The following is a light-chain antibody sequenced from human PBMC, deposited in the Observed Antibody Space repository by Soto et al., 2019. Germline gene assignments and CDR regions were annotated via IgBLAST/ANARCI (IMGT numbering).Light chain of an antibody. CDR3: LQYDNHSWT. J-gene: IGKJ1*01. CDR1: QSVSNQ. CDR2: DAS. V-gene: IGKV3-11*01. Sequence: EIVLTQSPVTLSLSPGERATLSCRASQSVSNQLAWYQQKPGQAPRLLIYDASRRVTGIPARFSGSGSGTDFTLTLSSLEPEDVATYYCLQYDNHSWTFGQGTKVDIK.